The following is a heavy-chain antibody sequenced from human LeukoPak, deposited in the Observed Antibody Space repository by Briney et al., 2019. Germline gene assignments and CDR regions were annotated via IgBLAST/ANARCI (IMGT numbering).Heavy chain of an antibody. CDR1: GFTFRDSA. D-gene: IGHD3-16*02. J-gene: IGHJ3*01. CDR2: ISFSGDNT. CDR3: ATDIELST. V-gene: IGHV3-23*01. Sequence: PGGSLRLSCVASGFTFRDSAMSWVGQAPGKGLGWFSLISFSGDNTNYTDSVKGRLTMSRHNCKDTLYLQMKSLRAEETAIYYCATDIELSTWGLGTMVTVSS.